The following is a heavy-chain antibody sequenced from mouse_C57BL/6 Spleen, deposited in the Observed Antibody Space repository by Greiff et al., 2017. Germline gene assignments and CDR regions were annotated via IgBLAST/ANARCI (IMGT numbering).Heavy chain of an antibody. J-gene: IGHJ3*01. V-gene: IGHV1-15*01. CDR1: GYTFTDYE. Sequence: QVQLKESGAELVRPGASVTLSCKASGYTFTDYEMHWVKQTPVHGLEWIGVIDPETGGPAYNQKFKGKAILTADKSSSTAYMELRSLTSEDSAVYYCTSEETYGNYGKFAYWGQGTLVTVSA. CDR2: IDPETGGP. D-gene: IGHD2-1*01. CDR3: TSEETYGNYGKFAY.